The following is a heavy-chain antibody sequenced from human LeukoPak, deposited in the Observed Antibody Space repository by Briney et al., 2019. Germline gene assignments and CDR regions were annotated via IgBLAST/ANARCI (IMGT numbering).Heavy chain of an antibody. Sequence: GSLRLSCAASGFNFRDYWMDWVRQPPGKGLEWIGYISDSGSTNYNPSLKSRVTISVDTSKNQFSLMLSSVTAADTAVYYCARGYDSSAYYPFNYWGQGTLVTVSS. CDR3: ARGYDSSAYYPFNY. CDR2: ISDSGST. D-gene: IGHD3-22*01. V-gene: IGHV4-59*01. J-gene: IGHJ4*02. CDR1: GFNFRDY.